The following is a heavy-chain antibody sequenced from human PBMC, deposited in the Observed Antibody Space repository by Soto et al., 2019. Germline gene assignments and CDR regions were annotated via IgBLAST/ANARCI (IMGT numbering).Heavy chain of an antibody. CDR3: TRDLYCSGGSCYSGRLDRYYYYYYMDV. J-gene: IGHJ6*03. D-gene: IGHD2-15*01. Sequence: GGSLRLSCTASGFTFGDYAMSWFRQAPGKGLEWVGFIRSKAYGGTTEYAASVKGRFTISRDDSKSIAYLQMNSLKTEDTAVYYCTRDLYCSGGSCYSGRLDRYYYYYYMDVWGKGTTVTVSS. V-gene: IGHV3-49*03. CDR1: GFTFGDYA. CDR2: IRSKAYGGTT.